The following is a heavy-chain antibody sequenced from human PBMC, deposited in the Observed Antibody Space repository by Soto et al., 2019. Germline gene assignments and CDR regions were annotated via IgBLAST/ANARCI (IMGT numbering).Heavy chain of an antibody. V-gene: IGHV3-9*01. CDR1: GFTFDDYA. D-gene: IGHD3-10*01. CDR3: VNDSITLVRGVIIYYCRDV. J-gene: IGHJ6*02. Sequence: EVQLVESGGGLVQPGRSLRLSCAASGFTFDDYAMHWVRQAPGKGLEWVSGISWNSGSIGYADSVKGRFTISRDNAKNALSLQLNSLRAEDTALYYCVNDSITLVRGVIIYYCRDVWGQGTTATVSS. CDR2: ISWNSGSI.